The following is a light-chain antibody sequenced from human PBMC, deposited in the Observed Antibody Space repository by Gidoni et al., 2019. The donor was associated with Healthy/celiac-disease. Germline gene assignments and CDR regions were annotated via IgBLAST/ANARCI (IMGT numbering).Light chain of an antibody. CDR3: QQYGSSLWT. J-gene: IGKJ1*01. CDR2: GAS. V-gene: IGKV3-20*01. Sequence: EIVLTQSPGTLSLSPGERATLSCRASQSVSSSYVAWYQQKPGQAPRLLIYGASRRATGIPDRFSGSGSGTDFTLTISRLDPEDFAVYYCQQYGSSLWTFXQXTKVEIK. CDR1: QSVSSSY.